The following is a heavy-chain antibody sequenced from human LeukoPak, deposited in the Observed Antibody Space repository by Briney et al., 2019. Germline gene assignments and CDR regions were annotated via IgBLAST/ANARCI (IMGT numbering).Heavy chain of an antibody. Sequence: ASVKVSCKASGYTFTSYGISWVRQAPGQGLEWMGWISAYNGNTNYAQKLQGRVTMTTDTSTSTVYMELSSLRSEDTAVYYCAGGDGGKAPFDYWGQGTLVTVSS. CDR1: GYTFTSYG. CDR2: ISAYNGNT. J-gene: IGHJ4*02. CDR3: AGGDGGKAPFDY. D-gene: IGHD2-15*01. V-gene: IGHV1-18*01.